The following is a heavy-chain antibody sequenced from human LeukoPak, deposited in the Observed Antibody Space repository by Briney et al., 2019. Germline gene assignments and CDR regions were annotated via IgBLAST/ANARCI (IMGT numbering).Heavy chain of an antibody. CDR2: ISAYNGNT. J-gene: IGHJ5*02. CDR1: GYTFTSYG. V-gene: IGHV1-18*01. CDR3: AREPTMVRGVHNWFDP. D-gene: IGHD3-10*01. Sequence: ASVKVSCKASGYTFTSYGISWVRQAPGQGLEWMGWISAYNGNTNYAQKLQGRVTMTTDTSTSTAYMELRSLRSDDTAVYYCAREPTMVRGVHNWFDPWGQGTLVTVSS.